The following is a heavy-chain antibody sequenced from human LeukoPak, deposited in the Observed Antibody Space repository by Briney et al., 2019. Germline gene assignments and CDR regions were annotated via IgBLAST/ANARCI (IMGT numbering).Heavy chain of an antibody. D-gene: IGHD6-13*01. CDR3: ARGRLGSSSWFLYYYYMDV. V-gene: IGHV3-21*04. Sequence: GGSLRLSCAASGFTFSSYSMNWVRQAPGKGLEWVSSISSSSSYIYYADSVKGRFTISRDNAKNSLYLQMSSLRSEDTAVYYCARGRLGSSSWFLYYYYMDVWGKGTTVTISS. J-gene: IGHJ6*03. CDR2: ISSSSSYI. CDR1: GFTFSSYS.